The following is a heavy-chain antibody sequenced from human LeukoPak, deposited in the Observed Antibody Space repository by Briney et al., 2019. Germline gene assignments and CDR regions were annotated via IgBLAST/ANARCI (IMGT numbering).Heavy chain of an antibody. CDR2: IYYSGST. CDR1: GDSISGYY. V-gene: IGHV4-30-4*01. D-gene: IGHD6-13*01. J-gene: IGHJ4*02. CDR3: VQSSSSWIGYYFDY. Sequence: PSETLSLTCTVSGDSISGYYWSWIRQPPGKGLEWIGYIYYSGSTYYNPSLKSRVTISVDTSKNQFSLKLSSVTAADTAVYYCVQSSSSWIGYYFDYWGQGTLVTVSS.